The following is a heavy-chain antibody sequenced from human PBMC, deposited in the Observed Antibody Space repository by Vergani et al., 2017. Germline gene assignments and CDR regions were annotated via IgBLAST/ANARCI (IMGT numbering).Heavy chain of an antibody. J-gene: IGHJ4*02. CDR1: GFSIDNGYS. V-gene: IGHV4-38-2*01. CDR3: ARRSGIVYDIFSGTQYFFDF. D-gene: IGHD3-9*01. CDR2: IYRTGRT. Sequence: QVQLQESGPGLVKPSETLSLTCAVSGFSIDNGYSCDWIRQPPGKGLEWIGSIYRTGRTHFNPSLKSRVTLSVDTSNNPFSLRLNSLTAADAAVYHCARRSGIVYDIFSGTQYFFDFWGQGTLVTVSS.